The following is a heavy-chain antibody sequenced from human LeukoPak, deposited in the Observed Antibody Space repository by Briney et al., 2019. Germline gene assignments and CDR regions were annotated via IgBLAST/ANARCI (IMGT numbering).Heavy chain of an antibody. CDR3: ARLHVDIVATTFDY. V-gene: IGHV4-61*02. Sequence: SQTLSLTCTVSGGSISSGSYYWSWIRQPAGKGLEWIGRIYTSGSTNYNPSLKSRVTISVDTSKNQFSLKLSSVTAADTAVYYCARLHVDIVATTFDYWGQGTLVTVSS. CDR1: GGSISSGSYY. CDR2: IYTSGST. D-gene: IGHD5-12*01. J-gene: IGHJ4*02.